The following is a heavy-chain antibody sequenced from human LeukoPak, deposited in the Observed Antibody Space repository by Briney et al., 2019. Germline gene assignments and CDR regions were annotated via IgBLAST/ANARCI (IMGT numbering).Heavy chain of an antibody. CDR2: INHSGST. CDR1: GGSFSGYY. V-gene: IGHV4-34*01. J-gene: IGHJ4*02. Sequence: PSETLSLTCAVYGGSFSGYYWSWIRQPPGKGLEWIGEINHSGSTNYNPSLKSRVTISVDTSKYQFSLKLSSVTAADTAVYYCARQPLPIDYWGQGTLVTVSS. CDR3: ARQPLPIDY.